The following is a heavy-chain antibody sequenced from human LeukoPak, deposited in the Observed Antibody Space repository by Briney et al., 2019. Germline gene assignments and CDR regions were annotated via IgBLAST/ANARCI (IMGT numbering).Heavy chain of an antibody. D-gene: IGHD2-2*01. J-gene: IGHJ5*02. V-gene: IGHV1-18*01. CDR2: ISAYNGNT. CDR1: GYTFTSYG. CDR3: ARDFSDIVVVPAAIPDLNWFDP. Sequence: ASVKVSCKASGYTFTSYGISWVRQAPGQGLEWMGWISAYNGNTNYAQKLQGRVTMTTDTSTSTAYMGLRSLRSDDTAVYYCARDFSDIVVVPAAIPDLNWFDPWGQGTLVTVSS.